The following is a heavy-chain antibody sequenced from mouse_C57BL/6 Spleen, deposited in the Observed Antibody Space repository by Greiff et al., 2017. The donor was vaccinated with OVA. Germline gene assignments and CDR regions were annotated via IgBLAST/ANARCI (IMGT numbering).Heavy chain of an antibody. CDR2: IYPGSGNT. V-gene: IGHV1-76*01. D-gene: IGHD1-1*02. Sequence: QVHVKQSGAELVRPGASVKLSCKASGYTFTDYYINWVKQRPGQGLEWIARIYPGSGNTYYNEKFKGKATLTAEKSSSTAYMQLSSLTSEDSAVYFCARWYPTKDYAMDYWGQGTSVTVSS. CDR1: GYTFTDYY. CDR3: ARWYPTKDYAMDY. J-gene: IGHJ4*01.